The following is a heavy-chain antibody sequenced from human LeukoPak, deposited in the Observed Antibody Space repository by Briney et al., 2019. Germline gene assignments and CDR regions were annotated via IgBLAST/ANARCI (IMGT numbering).Heavy chain of an antibody. J-gene: IGHJ4*02. CDR1: GYTFTSYD. V-gene: IGHV1-8*01. CDR2: MNPNSGNT. Sequence: ASVKVSCKASGYTFTSYDINWVRQATGQGLEWMGWMNPNSGNTGYAQKFQGRVTMTRNTSISTAYMELSSLRPEDTAVYYCARGRGAYCGGDCYSGDYWGQGTLVTVSS. D-gene: IGHD2-21*02. CDR3: ARGRGAYCGGDCYSGDY.